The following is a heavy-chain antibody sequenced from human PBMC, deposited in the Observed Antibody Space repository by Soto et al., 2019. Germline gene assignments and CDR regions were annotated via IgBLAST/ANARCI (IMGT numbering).Heavy chain of an antibody. CDR1: GYTFPSYG. V-gene: IGHV1-18*01. CDR2: ISAYNGNT. D-gene: IGHD6-13*01. CDR3: ARDIPDSSSWLYYYYGMDV. Sequence: GASVKVSCKASGYTFPSYGISWVRQAPGQGLEWMGWISAYNGNTNYAQKLQGRVTMTTGTSTSTAYMELRSLRSDDTAVYYCARDIPDSSSWLYYYYGMDVWGQGTTVTVSS. J-gene: IGHJ6*02.